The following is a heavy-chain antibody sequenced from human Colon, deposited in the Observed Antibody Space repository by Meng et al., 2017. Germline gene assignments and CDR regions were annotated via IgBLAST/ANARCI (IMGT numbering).Heavy chain of an antibody. Sequence: QVQLQESGPQLVRPSETLSLTCTVSGSVISSYCWYWIRQPAGKGLEWIGSICYTGSPNYNPSLKSRVTISVVTSKKISLSLTSVTPSDTAIYYCARGGELWPQGWGQGSLVTVSS. CDR3: ARGGELWPQG. D-gene: IGHD1-7*01. CDR2: ICYTGSP. V-gene: IGHV4-59*01. J-gene: IGHJ4*02. CDR1: GSVISSYC.